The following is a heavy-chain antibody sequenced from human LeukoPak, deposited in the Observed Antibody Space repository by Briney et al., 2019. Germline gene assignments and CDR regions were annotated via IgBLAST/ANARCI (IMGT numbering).Heavy chain of an antibody. CDR2: ISSSSGYI. CDR1: GFTFDLYT. D-gene: IGHD6-19*01. V-gene: IGHV3-21*01. CDR3: AREDYGSGWTGWFDP. Sequence: PGGSLRLSCAASGFTFDLYTMNWVRQAPGQGLEWVSSISSSSGYIYYADSVKGRFTISRDNAENSLYLQMNSLRAEDTAIYFCAREDYGSGWTGWFDPWGQGTLVTVSS. J-gene: IGHJ5*02.